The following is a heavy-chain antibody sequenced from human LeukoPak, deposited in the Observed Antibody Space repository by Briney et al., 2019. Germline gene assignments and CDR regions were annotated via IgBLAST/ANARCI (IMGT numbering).Heavy chain of an antibody. Sequence: GGSLRLSCAASGFTFDDYGMSWVRQAPGKGLEWVSGINWNGGSTGYADSVKGRFTISRDNAKNSLYLQMNSLRAEDTALYYCARGGCINGVCYTRYYYYYMDVWGKGTTVTVSS. CDR2: INWNGGST. CDR1: GFTFDDYG. CDR3: ARGGCINGVCYTRYYYYYMDV. J-gene: IGHJ6*03. D-gene: IGHD2-8*01. V-gene: IGHV3-20*04.